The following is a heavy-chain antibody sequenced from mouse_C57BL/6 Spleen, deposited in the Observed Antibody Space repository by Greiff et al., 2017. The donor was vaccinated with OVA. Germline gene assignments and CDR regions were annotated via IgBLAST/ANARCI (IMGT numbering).Heavy chain of an antibody. CDR1: GYTFTSYW. J-gene: IGHJ3*01. V-gene: IGHV1-64*01. D-gene: IGHD2-4*01. Sequence: QVQLQQSGAELVKPGASVKLSCKASGYTFTSYWMHWVKQRPGQGLEWIGMIHPNSGSTNYNEKFKSKATLTVDKSSSTAYMQLSSLTSEDSAVYYCARSRDYDAAYWGQGTLVTVSA. CDR3: ARSRDYDAAY. CDR2: IHPNSGST.